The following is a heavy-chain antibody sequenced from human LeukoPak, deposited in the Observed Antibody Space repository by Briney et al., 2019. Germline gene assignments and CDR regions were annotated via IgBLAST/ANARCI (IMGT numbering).Heavy chain of an antibody. Sequence: PSETLSLTCAVYGGSFSGYYWSWIRQPPGKGLEWIGEINHSGSTNYNPSLKSRVTISVDTSKNQFSLKLSSVTAADTAVYYCARRAYYYDSSGYYWPRYYFDYWGQGTLVTVSS. CDR1: GGSFSGYY. CDR2: INHSGST. CDR3: ARRAYYYDSSGYYWPRYYFDY. V-gene: IGHV4-34*01. J-gene: IGHJ4*02. D-gene: IGHD3-22*01.